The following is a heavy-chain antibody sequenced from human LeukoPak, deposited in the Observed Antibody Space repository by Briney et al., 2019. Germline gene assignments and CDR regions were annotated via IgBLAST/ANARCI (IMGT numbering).Heavy chain of an antibody. V-gene: IGHV3-23*01. D-gene: IGHD3-3*01. Sequence: GGSLRLSCAASGFTFSSYSMSWVRQAPGKGLEWVSTITINGGVTYYTDSVKGRFTISRDNSKSTLYLQMNSLRAEDTAVYYCAKSPEPPNYDFWSGYYWGNYYFDYWGQGTLVTVSS. CDR2: ITINGGVT. J-gene: IGHJ4*02. CDR1: GFTFSSYS. CDR3: AKSPEPPNYDFWSGYYWGNYYFDY.